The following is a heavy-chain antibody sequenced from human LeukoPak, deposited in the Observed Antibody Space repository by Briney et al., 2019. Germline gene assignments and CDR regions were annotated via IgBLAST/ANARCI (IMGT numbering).Heavy chain of an antibody. J-gene: IGHJ3*02. V-gene: IGHV5-51*01. CDR1: GYSFSNYW. D-gene: IGHD6-25*01. CDR2: IYPDDSDI. Sequence: GESLKISCQGSGYSFSNYWIGWVRQMPGKGLEWMGIIYPDDSDIRYSPSFQGQVTISADKSSSTAYLHWTSLKASDTAIYYCARSEAADAFDMWGQGTMVTVAS. CDR3: ARSEAADAFDM.